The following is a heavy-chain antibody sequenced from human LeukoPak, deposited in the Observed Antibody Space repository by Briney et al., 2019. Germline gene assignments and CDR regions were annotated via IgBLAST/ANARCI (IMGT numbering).Heavy chain of an antibody. Sequence: SETLSLTCAVYGGSFSGYYWSWIRQPPGKGLEWIGEINHSGSTNYNPSLKSRVTISVDTSKNQFSLKLSSVTAADTAVYYCARRYTAMARGLGYFDYWGQGTLVTVSS. CDR2: INHSGST. CDR1: GGSFSGYY. D-gene: IGHD5-18*01. V-gene: IGHV4-34*01. J-gene: IGHJ4*02. CDR3: ARRYTAMARGLGYFDY.